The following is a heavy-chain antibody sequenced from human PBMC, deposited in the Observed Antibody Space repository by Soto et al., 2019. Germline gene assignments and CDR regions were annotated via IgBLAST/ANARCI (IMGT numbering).Heavy chain of an antibody. J-gene: IGHJ4*02. CDR2: ISISGGST. CDR3: GSVFEI. V-gene: IGHV3-23*01. Sequence: GGSLRLSCAASGFTFSNSAMSWVRQAPGKGLEWVSSISISGGSTYYADSVKGRFTISRDNSRNTAFLQMNSLKSEDTAVYYCGSVFEIWGQGTPVTVSS. D-gene: IGHD3-9*01. CDR1: GFTFSNSA.